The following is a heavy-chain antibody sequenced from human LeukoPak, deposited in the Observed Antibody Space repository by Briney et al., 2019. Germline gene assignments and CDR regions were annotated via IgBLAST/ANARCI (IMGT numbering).Heavy chain of an antibody. Sequence: SETLSLTCTVSDGSITNYDWSWVRQPPGKGLEFIGHVHYSGTTNYNPSLRSRVTISIDTSKKHFFLKLKSVTAADTAVYYCATGXGDFRXEGXYFYSWGQGTLVTVSS. CDR3: ATGXGDFRXEGXYFYS. J-gene: IGHJ4*02. V-gene: IGHV4-59*01. CDR2: VHYSGTT. CDR1: DGSITNYD. D-gene: IGHD4-17*01.